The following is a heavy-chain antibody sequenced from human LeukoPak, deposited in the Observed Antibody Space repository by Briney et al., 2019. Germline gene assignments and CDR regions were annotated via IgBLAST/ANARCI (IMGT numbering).Heavy chain of an antibody. D-gene: IGHD3-16*02. V-gene: IGHV4-59*12. J-gene: IGHJ4*02. Sequence: PSETLSLTCTVSGDSISSYYWSWIRQPPGKGLEWIGYTYYTGSTNYNPSLKSRVTISVDTSKNQFSLKLSSVTAADTAVYYCARARAYDYVWGSYRYTAYFDYWGQGTLVTVSS. CDR2: TYYTGST. CDR3: ARARAYDYVWGSYRYTAYFDY. CDR1: GDSISSYY.